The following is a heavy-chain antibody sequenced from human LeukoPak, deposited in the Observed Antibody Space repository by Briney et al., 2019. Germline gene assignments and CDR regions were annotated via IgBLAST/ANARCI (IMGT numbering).Heavy chain of an antibody. CDR2: IGTAGDT. CDR3: ARGSYCSGGVCSPVGAFDI. V-gene: IGHV3-13*01. CDR1: GFTFSTYD. Sequence: GGSLRLSCAASGFTFSTYDMHWVRQVPGKGLEWVSGIGTAGDTYYADSIKGRFTFSRENAKNSLFLQMNGLRVRDAAVYYCARGSYCSGGVCSPVGAFDIWGQGTVVTVSS. J-gene: IGHJ3*02. D-gene: IGHD2-21*02.